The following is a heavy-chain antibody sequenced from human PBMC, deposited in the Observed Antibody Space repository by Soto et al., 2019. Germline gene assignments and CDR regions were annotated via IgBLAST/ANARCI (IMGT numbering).Heavy chain of an antibody. CDR1: GASVSSYY. Sequence: PSETLSLTCSVSGASVSSYYWSWVRQPPGKGLEWIGYIYYIGAYNYNPSLKSRVTISVDTSKNQFSLKLTSVTAADTAVYYCARPPETRDWLEPWGQGTLVTVSS. J-gene: IGHJ5*02. CDR2: IYYIGAY. D-gene: IGHD2-2*01. CDR3: ARPPETRDWLEP. V-gene: IGHV4-59*02.